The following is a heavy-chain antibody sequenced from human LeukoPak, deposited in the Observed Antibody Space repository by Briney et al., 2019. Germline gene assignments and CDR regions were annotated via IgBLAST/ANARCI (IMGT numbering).Heavy chain of an antibody. J-gene: IGHJ4*02. Sequence: SETLSLTCTVSGGSISSYYWSWIRQPAGKGLEWIGRIYSRGSTNYNPSLKSRVTMSVDTSKNQFSLKLSSVTAADTAVYYCARYDSSGYAIDYWGQGTLVTVSS. V-gene: IGHV4-4*07. CDR1: GGSISSYY. CDR2: IYSRGST. D-gene: IGHD3-22*01. CDR3: ARYDSSGYAIDY.